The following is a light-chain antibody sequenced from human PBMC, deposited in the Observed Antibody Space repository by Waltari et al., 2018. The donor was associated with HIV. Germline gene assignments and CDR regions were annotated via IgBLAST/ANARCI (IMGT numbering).Light chain of an antibody. CDR2: ENS. V-gene: IGLV1-40*01. J-gene: IGLJ2*01. Sequence: QSVLTQPPSVSGAPGQRVTISCTGSSSTIGAGYDVHWYQQLPGTAPNLLIYENSNRPSGVPDRVYGSKSGTAASRASTGLQAEDEADYYCQSYDSSLSGVFGGGTKLTVL. CDR3: QSYDSSLSGV. CDR1: SSTIGAGYD.